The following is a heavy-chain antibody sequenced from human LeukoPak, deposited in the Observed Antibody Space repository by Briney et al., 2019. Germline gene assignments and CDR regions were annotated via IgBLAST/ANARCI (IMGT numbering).Heavy chain of an antibody. CDR2: IDQDGSQT. J-gene: IGHJ4*02. V-gene: IGHV3-7*02. D-gene: IGHD3-10*01. CDR1: GFIFSSYS. Sequence: GGSLRLSCAASGFIFSSYSMNWVRNAPRKGLEWLANIDQDGSQTYYMDSEKGRFTISRDNAKNSLFLQMNSLRDEDTAVYYCVRREVSGNYWAYWGQGTLVTVSS. CDR3: VRREVSGNYWAY.